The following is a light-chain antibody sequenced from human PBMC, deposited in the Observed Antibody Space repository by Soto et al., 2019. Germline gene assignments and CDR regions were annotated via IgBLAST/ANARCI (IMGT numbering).Light chain of an antibody. Sequence: DIQMTQSPSSLSASVGDRVTITCRASQGISSWLAWYQQKPEKAPKSLIYAASRRATGIPDRFSGSASGTGFTLTISRLEPEDFAVYFCQQYSDLPMTFGQGTRLEIK. V-gene: IGKV1D-16*01. CDR3: QQYSDLPMT. CDR2: AAS. J-gene: IGKJ5*01. CDR1: QGISSW.